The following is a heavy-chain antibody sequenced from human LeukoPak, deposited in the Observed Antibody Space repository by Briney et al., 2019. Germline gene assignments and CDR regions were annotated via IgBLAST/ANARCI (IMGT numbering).Heavy chain of an antibody. CDR1: GFTFSDSA. D-gene: IGHD6-19*01. V-gene: IGHV3-73*01. CDR2: IRGKTNSYAT. J-gene: IGHJ4*02. CDR3: TGGSGWYSPDY. Sequence: GGSLRLSCAASGFTFSDSAMNWVRQASGKGLEWVGHIRGKTNSYATAYAASVRGRFTISRDDSKNTAYLQMNSLKTEDTAVYYCTGGSGWYSPDYWGQGTLLTVSS.